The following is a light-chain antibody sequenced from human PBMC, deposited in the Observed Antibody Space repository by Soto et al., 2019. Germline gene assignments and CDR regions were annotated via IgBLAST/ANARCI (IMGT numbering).Light chain of an antibody. V-gene: IGLV1-44*01. CDR3: AAWDDSLNGYV. CDR2: SNN. J-gene: IGLJ1*01. Sequence: QSVLTQPPSASGTPGQMVTISCSGSSSNIGSNTVNWYQQLPGTAPELLIYSNNQRPSGVPDRFSGSKSGTSASLAISGLQSEDEADYYCAAWDDSLNGYVFGTGTKVTVL. CDR1: SSNIGSNT.